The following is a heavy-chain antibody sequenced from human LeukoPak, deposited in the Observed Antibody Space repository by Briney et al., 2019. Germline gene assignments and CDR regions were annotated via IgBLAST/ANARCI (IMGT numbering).Heavy chain of an antibody. V-gene: IGHV3-33*01. Sequence: GRSLRLSCAASGFTFSNYGIHWVRQAPGKGLEWVSVIWSHGRSEYYADSVKGRFTISRDNSKNTVSLQMNSLRAEDTVVYYCARDIDTSSHYGWFDPWGQGTLVIVSS. J-gene: IGHJ5*02. CDR3: ARDIDTSSHYGWFDP. CDR2: IWSHGRSE. CDR1: GFTFSNYG. D-gene: IGHD3-22*01.